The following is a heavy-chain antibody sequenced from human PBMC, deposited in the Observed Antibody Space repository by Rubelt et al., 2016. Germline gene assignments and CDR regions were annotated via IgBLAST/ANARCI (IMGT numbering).Heavy chain of an antibody. Sequence: QVQLQQWGAGLLKPSETLSLTCAVYGGSFSGYYWSWIRQPPGKGLEWIGEINHSGSHNYNPSLKSRATISVGTSKNQFSLKLSSVTAADTAVYYCARGSGFENGGFDYWGQGTLVTVSS. CDR1: GGSFSGYY. CDR2: INHSGSH. J-gene: IGHJ4*02. D-gene: IGHD5-12*01. CDR3: ARGSGFENGGFDY. V-gene: IGHV4-34*01.